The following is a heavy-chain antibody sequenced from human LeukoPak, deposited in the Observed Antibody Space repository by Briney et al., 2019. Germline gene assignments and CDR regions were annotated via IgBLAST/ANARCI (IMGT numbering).Heavy chain of an antibody. D-gene: IGHD3-10*01. CDR2: IYYSGST. CDR3: ARSKGSYYY. J-gene: IGHJ4*02. Sequence: PSEALSLTCTVSGGSISSGSYFWDWLRQPPGEGLEWIGSIYYSGSTYYNPSLKSRVTISVDTSNNQFSLKLSSVTAADTAMYYCARSKGSYYYWGQGTLVTVSS. V-gene: IGHV4-39*01. CDR1: GGSISSGSYF.